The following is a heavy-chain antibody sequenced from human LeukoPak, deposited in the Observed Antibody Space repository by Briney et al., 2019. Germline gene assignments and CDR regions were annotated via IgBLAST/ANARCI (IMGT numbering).Heavy chain of an antibody. CDR3: ARDELPHAFDI. D-gene: IGHD3-10*01. V-gene: IGHV3-30-3*01. Sequence: GRSLRLSCAASGFTFSSYAMHWVRQAPGKGLEWVAVISYDGSNKYYADSAKGRFTISRDNSKNTLYLQMNSLRAEDTAVYYCARDELPHAFDIWGQGTMVTVSS. CDR2: ISYDGSNK. CDR1: GFTFSSYA. J-gene: IGHJ3*02.